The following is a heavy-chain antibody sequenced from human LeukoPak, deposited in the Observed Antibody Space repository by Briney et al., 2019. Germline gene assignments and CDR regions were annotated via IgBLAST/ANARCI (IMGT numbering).Heavy chain of an antibody. CDR3: GRNFNY. CDR2: ITGSSTNT. CDR1: GFTFSSYD. Sequence: GGSLRLSCAASGFTFSSYDMIWVRQAPGKGLEWVSTITGSSTNTYYAEPAKGRFTISRDDAKNSLYLQMNSLRAEDTAVYYCGRNFNYWGQGTLVTVAS. V-gene: IGHV3-21*01. J-gene: IGHJ4*02.